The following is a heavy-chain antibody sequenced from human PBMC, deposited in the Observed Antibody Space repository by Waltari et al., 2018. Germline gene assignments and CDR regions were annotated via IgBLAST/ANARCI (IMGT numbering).Heavy chain of an antibody. J-gene: IGHJ4*02. D-gene: IGHD1-7*01. CDR1: GFTFSSYG. V-gene: IGHV3-30*02. Sequence: QVQLVESGGGVVQPGGSLRLSCAASGFTFSSYGMHWVRQAPGKELEGVAFIRYDGSNKYYADSVKGRFTISRDNSKNTLYLQMNSLRAEDTAVYYCAKDYSLELVDYWGQGTLVTVSS. CDR2: IRYDGSNK. CDR3: AKDYSLELVDY.